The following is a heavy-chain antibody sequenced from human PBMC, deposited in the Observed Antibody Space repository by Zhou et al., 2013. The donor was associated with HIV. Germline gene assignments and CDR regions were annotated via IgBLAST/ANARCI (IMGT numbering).Heavy chain of an antibody. D-gene: IGHD2-2*02. CDR3: ARGYLEYQLLYPSSDAFDI. Sequence: QVQLVQSGAEVKKPGSSVKVSCKASGGTFSSYAISWVRQAPGQGLEWMGGIIPIFGTANYAQKFQGRVTITTDESTSTAYMELSSLRSEDTAVYYCARGYLEYQLLYPSSDAFDIWGQGTMVTVSS. J-gene: IGHJ3*02. CDR1: GGTFSSYA. CDR2: IIPIFGTA. V-gene: IGHV1-69*05.